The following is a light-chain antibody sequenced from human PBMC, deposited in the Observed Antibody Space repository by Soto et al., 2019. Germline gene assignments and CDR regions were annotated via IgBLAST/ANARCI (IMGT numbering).Light chain of an antibody. Sequence: QSVLTQPASVSGSPGQSITISCTGTSSDVGAYNYDSWYQQYPGEAPKVIIYDVSHRPAGVSNRFSGSKSGNTASLTISGLQTQDDADYYCSSYTSATTYVFGTGTKVXXL. CDR2: DVS. J-gene: IGLJ1*01. V-gene: IGLV2-14*01. CDR3: SSYTSATTYV. CDR1: SSDVGAYNY.